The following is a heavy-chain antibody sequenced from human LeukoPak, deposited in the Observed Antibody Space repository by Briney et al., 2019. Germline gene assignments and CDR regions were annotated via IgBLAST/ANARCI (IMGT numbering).Heavy chain of an antibody. V-gene: IGHV1-2*02. J-gene: IGHJ4*02. CDR3: ARASWETVQDY. Sequence: ASVKVSCKASGYTFTGYYMHWVRQAPGQGLEWMGWINLNSGGTDYAQKFQGRVTMTRDTSISTAYMELSRLRSDDTAVYYCARASWETVQDYSGQGTLVTVSS. CDR2: INLNSGGT. D-gene: IGHD4-17*01. CDR1: GYTFTGYY.